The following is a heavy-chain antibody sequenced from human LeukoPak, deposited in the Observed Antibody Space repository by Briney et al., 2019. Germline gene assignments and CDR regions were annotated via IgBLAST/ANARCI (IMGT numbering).Heavy chain of an antibody. CDR2: INPNSGGT. Sequence: GSSVKVSCKASGYTFTGYYMHWVRQAPGQGLEWMGWINPNSGGTNYAQKFQGRVTMTRDTSISTAYMELSRLRSDDTAVYYCARLAAAGTLFDYWGQGTLVTVSS. V-gene: IGHV1-2*02. CDR1: GYTFTGYY. D-gene: IGHD6-13*01. CDR3: ARLAAAGTLFDY. J-gene: IGHJ4*02.